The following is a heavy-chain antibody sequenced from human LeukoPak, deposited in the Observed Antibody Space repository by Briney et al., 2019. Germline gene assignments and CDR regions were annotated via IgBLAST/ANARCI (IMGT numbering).Heavy chain of an antibody. Sequence: GGSLTLSCPASRFTFRHAWLRWVRQPPAKGLAWVGRIKSKTESGTTDYAAPVKGRFTISRDDSKNTLYLQMTSLKTEDTAVYYCTTEVPTVTTVLAFGVFDPWGQGTLVTVSS. J-gene: IGHJ5*02. CDR3: TTEVPTVTTVLAFGVFDP. D-gene: IGHD4-17*01. CDR1: RFTFRHAW. V-gene: IGHV3-15*01. CDR2: IKSKTESGTT.